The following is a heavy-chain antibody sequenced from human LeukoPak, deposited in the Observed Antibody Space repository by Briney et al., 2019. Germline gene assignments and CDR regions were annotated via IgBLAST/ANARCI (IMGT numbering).Heavy chain of an antibody. J-gene: IGHJ4*02. Sequence: PGRSLRLSYAASGFTFSNYGMHWVRQAPGKGLEWGAVISNDGSNKYYADSVKGPFTISRDNSKNTLYLQMNSLRPEDTAVCYCAKGFGYGDYGLDYWGQGTLVTVSS. CDR1: GFTFSNYG. V-gene: IGHV3-30*18. D-gene: IGHD4-17*01. CDR3: AKGFGYGDYGLDY. CDR2: ISNDGSNK.